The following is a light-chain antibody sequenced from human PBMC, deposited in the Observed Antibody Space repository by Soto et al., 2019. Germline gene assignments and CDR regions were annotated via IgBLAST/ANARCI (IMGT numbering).Light chain of an antibody. J-gene: IGKJ2*01. CDR2: RAS. CDR1: QSINDW. CDR3: QQYNSYSYT. Sequence: DIQMTQSPSTLSASVGDRVTIACGASQSINDWLAWYQQKPGKAPKLLIYRASNLQSGVPSRFSGSGSGTEFTLTISSLQPDDFATYYCQQYNSYSYTFGQGTKLEIK. V-gene: IGKV1-5*03.